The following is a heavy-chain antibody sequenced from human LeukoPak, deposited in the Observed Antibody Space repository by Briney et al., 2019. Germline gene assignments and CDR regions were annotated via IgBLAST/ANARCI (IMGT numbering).Heavy chain of an antibody. V-gene: IGHV4-59*01. CDR2: IYYSGST. CDR3: ASRSRELYYFDY. Sequence: SETLSLTCTVSGGSINSYYWSWIRQPPGKGLEWIGYIYYSGSTNYNPSLKSRVTISVDTSKNQFSLKLSSVTAADTAVYYCASRSRELYYFDYWGQGTLVTVSS. D-gene: IGHD1-26*01. CDR1: GGSINSYY. J-gene: IGHJ4*02.